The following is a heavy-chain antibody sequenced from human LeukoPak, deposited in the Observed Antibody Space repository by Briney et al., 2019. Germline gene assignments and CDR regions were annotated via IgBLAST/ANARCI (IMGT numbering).Heavy chain of an antibody. CDR1: GFTFSCYS. V-gene: IGHV3-21*01. Sequence: GGSLRLSCAASGFTFSCYSMNWVRQAPGKGVEWVSSISSSSSYIYYADSVKGRFTISRDNAKNSLYLQMNSLRAEDTAVHYCARVPPADYDTLTGYLYYFDYWGQGTLVTVSS. J-gene: IGHJ4*02. CDR3: ARVPPADYDTLTGYLYYFDY. D-gene: IGHD3-9*01. CDR2: ISSSSSYI.